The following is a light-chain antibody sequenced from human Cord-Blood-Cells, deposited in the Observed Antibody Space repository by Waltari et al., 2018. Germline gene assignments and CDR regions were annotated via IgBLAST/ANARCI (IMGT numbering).Light chain of an antibody. CDR1: QDISNY. J-gene: IGKJ2*03. V-gene: IGKV1-33*01. CDR2: DAS. Sequence: DIQMPQSPSSLSASVGDRVTITCQASQDISNYLNWYQQKPGKGPNLLNYDASKLETGVPSRFSGSGIGTDFTFTISSLQPEDIATYYCQQYDNLPPYSFGQGTKLEIK. CDR3: QQYDNLPPYS.